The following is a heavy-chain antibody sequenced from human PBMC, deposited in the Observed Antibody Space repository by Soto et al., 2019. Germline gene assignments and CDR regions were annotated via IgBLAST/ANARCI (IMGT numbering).Heavy chain of an antibody. J-gene: IGHJ2*01. CDR2: IYWDDDK. CDR1: GFSLSTSRVA. V-gene: IGHV2-5*02. Sequence: QITLKESGPTLVEPTQTLTLTCTFSGFSLSTSRVAVGWIRQPPGKAMEWLALIYWDDDKRYSPSLNNRLTITKYTSKNQVVLTMTNMDPVETATYYCAHRPTGWYFDLCGRGTLVTVSS. CDR3: AHRPTGWYFDL.